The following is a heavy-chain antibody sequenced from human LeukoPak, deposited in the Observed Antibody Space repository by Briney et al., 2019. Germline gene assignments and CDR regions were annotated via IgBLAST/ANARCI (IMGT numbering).Heavy chain of an antibody. V-gene: IGHV3-23*01. Sequence: GGSLRLSCAASGFTFSSYAMSWVRQAPGKGLEWVSAISGSGGSAYYPDSVKGRFTISRDNSKNTLYLQMNSLRAEDTAVYYCAKDRDIVVVPAAADYWGQGTLVTVSS. CDR1: GFTFSSYA. D-gene: IGHD2-2*01. CDR2: ISGSGGSA. J-gene: IGHJ4*02. CDR3: AKDRDIVVVPAAADY.